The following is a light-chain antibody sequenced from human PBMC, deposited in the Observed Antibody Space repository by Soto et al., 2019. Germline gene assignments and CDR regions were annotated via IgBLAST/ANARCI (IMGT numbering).Light chain of an antibody. CDR2: DAS. CDR3: QQRTNWRALT. Sequence: EIVLTQSPATLSLSPGERATLSCRASQTVSSYLAWYQQKPGQAPRLLIYDASNRATGIPARFSGSGSGTDFTLTISSLGPEDFAVYYCQQRTNWRALTFGGGTKVDIK. V-gene: IGKV3-11*01. J-gene: IGKJ4*01. CDR1: QTVSSY.